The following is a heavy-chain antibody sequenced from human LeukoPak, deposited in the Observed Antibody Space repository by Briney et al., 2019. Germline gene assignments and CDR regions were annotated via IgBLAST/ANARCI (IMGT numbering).Heavy chain of an antibody. Sequence: PGGSLRLSCAASGFTFSSYGIHWVRQAPGKGLEWVSSISSSSSYIYYADSVKGRFTISRDNAKNSLYLQMNRLRAEDTAVYYCARGRRTGTFDYWGQGTLVTVSS. J-gene: IGHJ4*02. V-gene: IGHV3-21*01. D-gene: IGHD1-1*01. CDR2: ISSSSSYI. CDR1: GFTFSSYG. CDR3: ARGRRTGTFDY.